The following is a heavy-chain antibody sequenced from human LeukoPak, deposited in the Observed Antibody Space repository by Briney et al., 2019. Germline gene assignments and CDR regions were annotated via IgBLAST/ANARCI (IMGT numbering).Heavy chain of an antibody. CDR3: ARVLPNEAMVYFDY. J-gene: IGHJ4*02. V-gene: IGHV3-20*04. CDR2: INWNGGST. Sequence: GGSLRLSCAGSGFTFDDYGMSWVRQAPGKGLEWVSGINWNGGSTAYGDSVKGRFIISRDNAKNSLYLQMNRLRAEDTAFYYCARVLPNEAMVYFDYWGQGTLVTVSS. CDR1: GFTFDDYG. D-gene: IGHD5-18*01.